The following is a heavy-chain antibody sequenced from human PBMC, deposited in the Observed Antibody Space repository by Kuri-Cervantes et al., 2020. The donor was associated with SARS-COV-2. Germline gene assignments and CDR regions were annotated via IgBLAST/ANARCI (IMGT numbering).Heavy chain of an antibody. V-gene: IGHV1-2*02. Sequence: ASVKVSCKSSGYTFTAYNIHWVRQAPGQGLEWLGWINPKSGGTNHAQEFQGRITMTGDTSISTVYLVLSRLRSDDTAVYYCARSTPFRQLVVISQGGAFDIWGQGTMVTVSS. D-gene: IGHD3-22*01. CDR1: GYTFTAYN. CDR3: ARSTPFRQLVVISQGGAFDI. CDR2: INPKSGGT. J-gene: IGHJ3*02.